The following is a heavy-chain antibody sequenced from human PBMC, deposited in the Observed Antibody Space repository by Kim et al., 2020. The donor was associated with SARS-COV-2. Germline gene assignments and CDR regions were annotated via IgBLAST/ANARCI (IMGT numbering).Heavy chain of an antibody. CDR2: NT. CDR3: ARGGSGYTSDY. J-gene: IGHJ4*02. Sequence: NTPYANSVKGRFTISRDNSKNTLYLQMGSLRPDDMAVYYCARGGSGYTSDYWGQGTLVTVSS. V-gene: IGHV3-64*01. D-gene: IGHD5-18*01.